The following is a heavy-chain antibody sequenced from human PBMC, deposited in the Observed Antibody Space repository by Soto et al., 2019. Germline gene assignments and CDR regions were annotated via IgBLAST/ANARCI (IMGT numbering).Heavy chain of an antibody. CDR2: INPSGGST. CDR1: GYTFTSYY. CDR3: ARGIAAAGKEDYYYGMDV. Sequence: GASVKVSCKASGYTFTSYYMHWVRQAPEQGLEWMGIINPSGGSTSYAQKFQGRVTMTRDTSTSTVYMELSSLRSEDTAVYYCARGIAAAGKEDYYYGMDVWGQGTTVTVSS. V-gene: IGHV1-46*01. J-gene: IGHJ6*02. D-gene: IGHD6-13*01.